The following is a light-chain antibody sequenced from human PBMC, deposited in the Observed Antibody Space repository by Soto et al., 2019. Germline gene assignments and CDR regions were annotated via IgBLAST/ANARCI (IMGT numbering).Light chain of an antibody. CDR2: AAS. CDR3: QQSYSGPLT. J-gene: IGKJ4*01. V-gene: IGKV1-39*01. Sequence: DRVTITCLASQSISSYLNWYQQKPGKAPKVLIYAASSLQSGVPSRFSGIGSGTDFTLSISSLQPEDFATYYCQQSYSGPLTFGGGTKV. CDR1: QSISSY.